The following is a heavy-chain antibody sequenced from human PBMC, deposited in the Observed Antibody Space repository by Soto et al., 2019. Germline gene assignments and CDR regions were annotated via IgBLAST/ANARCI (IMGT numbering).Heavy chain of an antibody. D-gene: IGHD5-12*01. J-gene: IGHJ6*02. V-gene: IGHV1-69*13. CDR2: IIPIFGTA. CDR3: ARALGYSGYAGMDV. CDR1: GGTFSSYA. Sequence: SVKVSCKASGGTFSSYAITWVRQAPGQGLEWMGGIIPIFGTANYAQKFQARVTITADESTSTAYMELSSLRSDDTAVYYCARALGYSGYAGMDVWGQGTTVTVSS.